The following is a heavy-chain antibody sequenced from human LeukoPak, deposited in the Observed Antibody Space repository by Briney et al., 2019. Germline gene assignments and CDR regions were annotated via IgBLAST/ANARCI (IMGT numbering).Heavy chain of an antibody. J-gene: IGHJ6*03. D-gene: IGHD2-2*02. CDR1: GFTFSSYG. Sequence: GGSLRLSCAASGFTFSSYGMHWVRQAPGKGLEWEAVIWYDGSNKYYADSVKGRFTISRDNSKNTLYLQMNSLRAEDTAVYYCAKALRAPHCPVYTYYYMDVWGKRTTVIVSS. CDR2: IWYDGSNK. V-gene: IGHV3-33*06. CDR3: AKALRAPHCPVYTYYYMDV.